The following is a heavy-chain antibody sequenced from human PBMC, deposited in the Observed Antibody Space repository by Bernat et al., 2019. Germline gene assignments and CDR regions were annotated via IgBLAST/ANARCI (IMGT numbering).Heavy chain of an antibody. J-gene: IGHJ5*02. D-gene: IGHD1-20*01. CDR3: VGSNWNDQTVP. CDR1: GFIVSSNY. V-gene: IGHV3-53*02. CDR2: IYSGGST. Sequence: EVQLVETGGGLIQPGGSLRLSCAASGFIVSSNYMSWVRQAPGKGLEWVSVIYSGGSTYYADSVKGRFTISRDNSKNTLYLQMNSLRAEDTAVYYCVGSNWNDQTVPWGQGTLVTVSS.